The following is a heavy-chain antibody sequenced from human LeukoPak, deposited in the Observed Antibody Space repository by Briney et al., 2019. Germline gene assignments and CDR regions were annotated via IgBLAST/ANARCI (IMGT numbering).Heavy chain of an antibody. D-gene: IGHD5-24*01. CDR1: GFTFSSYG. Sequence: PGGSLRLSCAASGFTFSSYGMHWVRQAPGKGLEWVAVISYDGSNKYYADSVKGRFTISRDNSKNTLYLQMNSLRAEDTAVYYXXXGGDGYNSPFDYWGQGTLVTVSS. CDR2: ISYDGSNK. J-gene: IGHJ4*02. V-gene: IGHV3-30*03. CDR3: XXGGDGYNSPFDY.